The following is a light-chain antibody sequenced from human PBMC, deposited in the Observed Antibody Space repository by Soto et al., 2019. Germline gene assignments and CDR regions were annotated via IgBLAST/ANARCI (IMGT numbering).Light chain of an antibody. CDR3: QSYDTSLSGSV. V-gene: IGLV1-40*01. J-gene: IGLJ2*01. CDR1: SSNIGAGFD. CDR2: ENN. Sequence: QAVVTQPPSVSGAPGLRVTISCTGTSSNIGAGFDVHWYQQFPGTAPKLLIYENNHRPSGVPDRFSGSKSGTSASLAIAGLQAEDEADYYCQSYDTSLSGSVFGGGTKLTVL.